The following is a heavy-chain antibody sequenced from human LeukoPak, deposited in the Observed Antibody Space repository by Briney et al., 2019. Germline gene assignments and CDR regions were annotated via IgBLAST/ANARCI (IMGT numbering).Heavy chain of an antibody. CDR2: INPNSGGT. Sequence: GASAKVSCKASGYTFTGYYMHWVRQAPGQGLEWMGWINPNSGGTNYAQKFQSRVTMTRDTSISTAYMELSRLRSDDTAVYYCARDPGSSWYSFDYWGQGTLVTVSS. D-gene: IGHD6-13*01. V-gene: IGHV1-2*02. J-gene: IGHJ4*02. CDR3: ARDPGSSWYSFDY. CDR1: GYTFTGYY.